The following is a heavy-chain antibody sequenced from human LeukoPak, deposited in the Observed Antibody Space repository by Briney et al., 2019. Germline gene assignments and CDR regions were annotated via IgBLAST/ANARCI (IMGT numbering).Heavy chain of an antibody. CDR3: ARGGETTVTTNWFDP. V-gene: IGHV4-30-2*01. CDR1: GGSISSGGYS. D-gene: IGHD4-17*01. CDR2: IYHSGST. Sequence: SETLSLTCAVSGGSISSGGYSWSWIRQPPGKGLEWIGYIYHSGSTYYNPSLKSRVTISVDRSKNQFSLKLSSVTAADTAVYYCARGGETTVTTNWFDPWGQGTLVTVSS. J-gene: IGHJ5*02.